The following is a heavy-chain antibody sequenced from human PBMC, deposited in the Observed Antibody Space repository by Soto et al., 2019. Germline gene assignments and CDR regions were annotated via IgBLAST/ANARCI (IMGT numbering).Heavy chain of an antibody. CDR2: TYYRSKWYN. V-gene: IGHV6-1*01. CDR1: GDSVSSNSAA. J-gene: IGHJ6*02. CDR3: ARVRGAVATKKTHYYYYYGMDV. D-gene: IGHD6-19*01. Sequence: QTLSLTCAISGDSVSSNSAAWNWIRQSPSRGLEWLGRTYYRSKWYNDYALSVKSRIIINPDTSKNQFSLQLKSVTPEDTAVYYCARVRGAVATKKTHYYYYYGMDVWGQGTTVTVSS.